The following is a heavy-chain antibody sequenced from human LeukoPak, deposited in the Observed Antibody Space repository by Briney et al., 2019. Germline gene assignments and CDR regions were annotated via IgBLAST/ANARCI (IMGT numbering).Heavy chain of an antibody. D-gene: IGHD2-15*01. Sequence: GRSLRLSCAASGFTFSTYGMHWVRQAPGKGLEWVAFIQFDGSDEHYADSVKGRFTISRDNSKNTLYLQLNSLRTEDTSVYYCAEDQKLQPFHYWGQGTLVIVSS. J-gene: IGHJ4*02. V-gene: IGHV3-30*18. CDR2: IQFDGSDE. CDR3: AEDQKLQPFHY. CDR1: GFTFSTYG.